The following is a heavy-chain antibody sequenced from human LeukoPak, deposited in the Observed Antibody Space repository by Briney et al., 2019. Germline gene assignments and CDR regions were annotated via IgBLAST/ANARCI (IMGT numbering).Heavy chain of an antibody. Sequence: KSGESLKISCKDSGYLFTSYWIAWVRQRPGKGLEWMGIIYPGDSDTGYSPSFQGRVTISADKSINTAYLLWSSLQASDTATYYCARQDASGTYDAFDVWGQGTVVTV. CDR1: GYLFTSYW. J-gene: IGHJ3*01. CDR3: ARQDASGTYDAFDV. V-gene: IGHV5-51*01. CDR2: IYPGDSDT. D-gene: IGHD3-10*01.